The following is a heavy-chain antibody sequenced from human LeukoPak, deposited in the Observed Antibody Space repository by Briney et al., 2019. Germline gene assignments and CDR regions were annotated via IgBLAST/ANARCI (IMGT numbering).Heavy chain of an antibody. J-gene: IGHJ4*02. Sequence: SVKVSCKASGGTFSSYAISWVRQAPGQGLEWMGGIIPIFGTANYAQKFQGRVTITTDESTSTAYMELSSLRSEDTAVYYCARSLDYYDSSGYYYYYFDYWGQGTLVTVSS. CDR1: GGTFSSYA. V-gene: IGHV1-69*05. D-gene: IGHD3-22*01. CDR2: IIPIFGTA. CDR3: ARSLDYYDSSGYYYYYFDY.